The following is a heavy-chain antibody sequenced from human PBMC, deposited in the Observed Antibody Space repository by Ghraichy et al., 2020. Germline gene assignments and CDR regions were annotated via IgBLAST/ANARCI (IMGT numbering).Heavy chain of an antibody. V-gene: IGHV3-23*01. CDR1: GFTFSSDA. Sequence: GGSLRLSCVVSGFTFSSDAMSWVRQAPGKGLEWVSAITGNGDRTYYADSVKGRFTISRDNSKNTLFLQMRSLRAEDTAVYYCVRQSPIVGLRGDYYGVDVWGQGTTVTVSS. CDR3: VRQSPIVGLRGDYYGVDV. D-gene: IGHD1-26*01. J-gene: IGHJ6*02. CDR2: ITGNGDRT.